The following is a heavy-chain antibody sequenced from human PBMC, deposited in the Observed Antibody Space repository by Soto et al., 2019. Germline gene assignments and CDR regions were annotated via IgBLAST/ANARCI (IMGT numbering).Heavy chain of an antibody. V-gene: IGHV3-30-3*01. Sequence: PVGSLRLSCAASGFTFRTFAMHWVRQAPGKGLEWVAVISNDGSNKYFLDSVKGRFTVSRDNSNNTLYLQMDSLRAEDTAVYYCARDKKPFNWSPSILKSYYYGMDVWGQGTTVTVSS. CDR2: ISNDGSNK. CDR1: GFTFRTFA. D-gene: IGHD1-1*01. CDR3: ARDKKPFNWSPSILKSYYYGMDV. J-gene: IGHJ6*02.